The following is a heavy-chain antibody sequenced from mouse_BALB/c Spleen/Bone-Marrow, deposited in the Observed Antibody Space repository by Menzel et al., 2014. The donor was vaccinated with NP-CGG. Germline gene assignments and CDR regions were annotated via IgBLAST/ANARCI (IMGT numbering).Heavy chain of an antibody. Sequence: DVKLVESGGGLVQPGGSRKLSCAASGFTFSSFRMHWVRQAPEKGLEWVAYISGGSSIIYYADTVKGRFTISRDNPKNTLFLQMASLMSEDTAMYFCARKDYFGCAAMDLWGQGTSVTVSS. J-gene: IGHJ4*01. D-gene: IGHD1-2*01. CDR1: GFTFSSFR. V-gene: IGHV5-17*02. CDR2: ISGGSSII. CDR3: ARKDYFGCAAMDL.